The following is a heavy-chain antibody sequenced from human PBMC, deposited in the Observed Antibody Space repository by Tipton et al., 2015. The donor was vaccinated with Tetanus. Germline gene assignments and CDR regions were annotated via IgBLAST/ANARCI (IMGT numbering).Heavy chain of an antibody. V-gene: IGHV6-1*01. CDR1: GDSVSSNTAA. D-gene: IGHD4-17*01. J-gene: IGHJ4*02. CDR3: ARSRGGDLDY. Sequence: QLVQSGAEVKPSQTLSLTCDVSGDSVSSNTAAWNWIRQSPSRGLEWLGRTYYRSEWYYDYAVSVKSRITINPDTSKNQLSLQLNSVTPDDTAVYYCARSRGGDLDYWGQGTLVTVSS. CDR2: TYYRSEWYY.